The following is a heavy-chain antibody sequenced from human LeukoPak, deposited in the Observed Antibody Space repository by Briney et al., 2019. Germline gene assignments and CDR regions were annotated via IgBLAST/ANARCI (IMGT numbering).Heavy chain of an antibody. V-gene: IGHV3-74*01. D-gene: IGHD2-15*01. Sequence: GGSLRLSCAASRFPFSSYWMHWVSQAPGKGLVWVSRINGDGSITTYADSVKGRFTISRDDAKSTLYLQMNSLRAEDTAVYYCVRGGASTWSWGQGTLVTVSS. CDR2: INGDGSIT. CDR1: RFPFSSYW. J-gene: IGHJ5*02. CDR3: VRGGASTWS.